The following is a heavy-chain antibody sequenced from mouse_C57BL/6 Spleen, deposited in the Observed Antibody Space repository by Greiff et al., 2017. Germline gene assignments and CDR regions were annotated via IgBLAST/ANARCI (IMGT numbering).Heavy chain of an antibody. CDR2: IYPGDGDT. CDR1: GYAFSSYW. D-gene: IGHD2-5*01. J-gene: IGHJ4*01. Sequence: VQLQRSGAELVKPGASVKISCKASGYAFSSYWMNWVKQRPGKGLEWIGQIYPGDGDTTYNGKFKGKATLTADKASSPAYMQLSRLTSEDSAVYFCARGAYSNLDARDYWGQGTSVTVSS. V-gene: IGHV1-80*01. CDR3: ARGAYSNLDARDY.